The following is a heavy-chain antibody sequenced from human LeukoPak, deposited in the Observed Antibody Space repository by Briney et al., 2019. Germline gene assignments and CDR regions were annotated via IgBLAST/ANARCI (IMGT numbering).Heavy chain of an antibody. D-gene: IGHD2-15*01. J-gene: IGHJ5*02. CDR3: AKTDYSNWFDP. CDR2: IYYSGST. Sequence: SETLSLTCTVSGGSISSYYWSWIRQPPGKGLEWIGYIYYSGSTYYNPSLKSRVTISVDTSKNQFSLKLSSVTAADTAVYYCAKTDYSNWFDPWGQGTLVTVSS. CDR1: GGSISSYY. V-gene: IGHV4-59*04.